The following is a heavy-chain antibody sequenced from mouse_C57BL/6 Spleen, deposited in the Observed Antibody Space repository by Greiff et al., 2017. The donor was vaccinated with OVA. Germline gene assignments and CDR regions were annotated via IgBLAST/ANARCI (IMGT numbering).Heavy chain of an antibody. CDR3: AREVDGYYFDY. D-gene: IGHD2-3*01. V-gene: IGHV3-1*01. Sequence: EVQLQQSGPGMVKPSPSLSLSCTVTGYSITSGYNCHLIRHLPGNQLEFVGYIRYSGNTNYNPSLKRRISITHDTSKNHVFLKLNSVTTEDTAIYYCAREVDGYYFDYWGQGTTLTVSS. CDR1: GYSITSGYN. CDR2: IRYSGNT. J-gene: IGHJ2*01.